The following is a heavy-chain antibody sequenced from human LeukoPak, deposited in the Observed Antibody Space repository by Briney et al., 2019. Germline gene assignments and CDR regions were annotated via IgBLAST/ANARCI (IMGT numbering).Heavy chain of an antibody. CDR3: ARDYIAAAGSFDP. Sequence: SETLSLTCTVSGGSISSYYWSWIRQPPGKGLEWIGYIYYSGSTNYNPSLKSRVTISVDTSKNQFSLKLSSVTAADMAVYYCARDYIAAAGSFDPWGQGTLVTVSS. J-gene: IGHJ5*02. V-gene: IGHV4-59*01. CDR2: IYYSGST. D-gene: IGHD6-13*01. CDR1: GGSISSYY.